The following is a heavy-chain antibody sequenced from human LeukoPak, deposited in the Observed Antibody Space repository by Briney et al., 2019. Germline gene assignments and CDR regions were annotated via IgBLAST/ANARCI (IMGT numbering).Heavy chain of an antibody. CDR3: ARPRNTIFYYYGMDV. J-gene: IGHJ6*02. CDR2: ISYDGSNN. Sequence: GGSLRLSCGASGFTFSNYPMYWVRQAPGKGLEWVATISYDGSNNYYADSVKGRFTISRDNSKNTLYLQMSSLRAEDTALYYCARPRNTIFYYYGMDVWGQGTTVTVSS. V-gene: IGHV3-30-3*01. D-gene: IGHD3-3*01. CDR1: GFTFSNYP.